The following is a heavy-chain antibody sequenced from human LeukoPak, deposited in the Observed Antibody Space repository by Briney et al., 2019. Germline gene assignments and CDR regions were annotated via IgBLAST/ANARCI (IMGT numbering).Heavy chain of an antibody. CDR1: GYTFTGYY. Sequence: ASVKVSCKASGYTFTGYYMHWVRQAPGQGLEWMGWINPNSGGTNYAQKFQGRVTMTRDTSISTAYMELSRLRSDDTAVYYCARGCISTSCPTFDYWGQGTLVTVSS. D-gene: IGHD2-2*01. CDR3: ARGCISTSCPTFDY. V-gene: IGHV1-2*02. CDR2: INPNSGGT. J-gene: IGHJ4*02.